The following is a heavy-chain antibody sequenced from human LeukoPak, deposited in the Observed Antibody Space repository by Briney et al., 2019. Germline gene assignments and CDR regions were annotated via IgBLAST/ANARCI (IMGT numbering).Heavy chain of an antibody. CDR1: GGSISSYY. V-gene: IGHV4-4*07. Sequence: SQTLSLTCTVSGGSISSYYWSWIRQPAGKGLEWVGRIYTSGSTNYNPSLTSRVTMSVDTSKNQFSLKLTSVTAADTAVYFCAREYSGSYSEAWFDPWGQGTLVTVSS. D-gene: IGHD1-26*01. CDR3: AREYSGSYSEAWFDP. J-gene: IGHJ5*02. CDR2: IYTSGST.